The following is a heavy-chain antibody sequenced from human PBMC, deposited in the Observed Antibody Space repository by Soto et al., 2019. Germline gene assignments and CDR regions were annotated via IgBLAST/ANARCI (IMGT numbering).Heavy chain of an antibody. CDR2: ISQNGDS. J-gene: IGHJ4*02. CDR3: VRFYGDYVNGVKRRYFDF. Sequence: SETLSLTCALSSYSFGSGYWAWLRQSPGKGLEWFGTISQNGDSFYNPSLRSRVAMSIDASKNQFSLRLSSMTAADTGVYYCVRFYGDYVNGVKRRYFDFWGQGTLVTVSS. V-gene: IGHV4-38-2*01. D-gene: IGHD4-17*01. CDR1: SYSFGSGY.